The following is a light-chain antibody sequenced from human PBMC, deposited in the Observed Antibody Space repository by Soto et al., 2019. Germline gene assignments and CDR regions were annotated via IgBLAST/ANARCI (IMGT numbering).Light chain of an antibody. V-gene: IGKV3-15*01. Sequence: EIVITQSPTTLSLSPRERATVSCRASQTVSSNLAWYQQRPGQAPRLLIYGASTRATGIPARFSGSGSGTEFTLTISSLEPEDFAVYYCQQRYRWPPITFGQGTRLEIK. J-gene: IGKJ5*01. CDR1: QTVSSN. CDR3: QQRYRWPPIT. CDR2: GAS.